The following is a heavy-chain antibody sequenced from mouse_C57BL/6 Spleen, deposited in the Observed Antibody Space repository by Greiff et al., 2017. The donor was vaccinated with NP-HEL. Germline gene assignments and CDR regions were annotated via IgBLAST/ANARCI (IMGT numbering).Heavy chain of an antibody. Sequence: VQLKESGGGLVKPGGSLKLSCAASGFTFSSYAMSWVRQTPEKRLEWVATISDGGSYTYYPDNVKGRFTISRDNAKNNLYLQMSHLKSEDTAMYYCARDADGYAMDYWGQGTSVTVSS. V-gene: IGHV5-4*01. CDR1: GFTFSSYA. CDR2: ISDGGSYT. J-gene: IGHJ4*01. CDR3: ARDADGYAMDY.